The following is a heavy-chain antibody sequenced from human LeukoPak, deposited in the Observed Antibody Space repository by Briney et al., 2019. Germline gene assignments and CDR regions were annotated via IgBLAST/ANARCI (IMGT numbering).Heavy chain of an antibody. D-gene: IGHD2-2*01. V-gene: IGHV1-69*05. Sequence: GSSVKVSCKASGGTFSSYAISWVRQAPGQGLEWMGGIIPIFGTANYAQKFQGRVTITTDESTSTAYMELSSLRSEDTAVYYCARGDLVVPAAMPDRWGQGTLVTVSS. J-gene: IGHJ4*02. CDR3: ARGDLVVPAAMPDR. CDR1: GGTFSSYA. CDR2: IIPIFGTA.